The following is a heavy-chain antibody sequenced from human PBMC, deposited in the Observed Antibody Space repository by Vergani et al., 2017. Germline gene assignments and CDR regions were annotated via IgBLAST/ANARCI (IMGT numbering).Heavy chain of an antibody. CDR2: IIPIFGTA. Sequence: QVQLVQSGAEVKKPGSSVKVSCKASGGTFSSYAISWVRQAPGQGLEWMGGIIPIFGTANYAQKFQGRVTITADESTSTAYMELSSLRSEDTAVYYWAGRNYYDSSGPPPLGAFDIWGQGTMVTVSS. J-gene: IGHJ3*02. CDR1: GGTFSSYA. CDR3: AGRNYYDSSGPPPLGAFDI. V-gene: IGHV1-69*01. D-gene: IGHD3-22*01.